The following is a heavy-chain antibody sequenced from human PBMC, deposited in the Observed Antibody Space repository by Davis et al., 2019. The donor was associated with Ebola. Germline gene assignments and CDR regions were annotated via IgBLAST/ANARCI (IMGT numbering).Heavy chain of an antibody. Sequence: GESLKISCAASGITLSGYGMHWVRQAPGKGLEWVAVIWYDGSNKYYADSVKGRFTISRDISKNTLYLQMNSLRAEDTAVYYCARDETYTGRFGWGQGTLVTVSS. V-gene: IGHV3-33*01. D-gene: IGHD1-26*01. CDR1: GITLSGYG. J-gene: IGHJ4*02. CDR2: IWYDGSNK. CDR3: ARDETYTGRFG.